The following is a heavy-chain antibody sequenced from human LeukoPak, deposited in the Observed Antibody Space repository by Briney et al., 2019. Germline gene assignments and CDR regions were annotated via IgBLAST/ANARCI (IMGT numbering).Heavy chain of an antibody. CDR3: ARQAVGYYGSGSYYSTSYYFDY. D-gene: IGHD3-10*01. J-gene: IGHJ4*02. V-gene: IGHV4-59*08. Sequence: SETLSLTCTVTGGSISSYYWSWIRQPPGKGLEWIGYIYYSGSTNYNPSLKSRVTISVDTSKNQFSLKLSSVTAADTAVYYCARQAVGYYGSGSYYSTSYYFDYWGQGTLVTVSS. CDR2: IYYSGST. CDR1: GGSISSYY.